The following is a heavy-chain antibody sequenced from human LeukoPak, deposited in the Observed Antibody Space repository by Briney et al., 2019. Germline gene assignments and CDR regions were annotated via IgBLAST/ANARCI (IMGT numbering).Heavy chain of an antibody. CDR1: GYIFTNYY. Sequence: GESLKISCKGSGYIFTNYYIGWVRQMPGKGLEWMGIIHPGDSHRRYSPSFQGQVTISADKSTSTATLQWSSLKASDTAMYYCARQYCSGGNCHGAFDIWGQGTMVTVSS. CDR3: ARQYCSGGNCHGAFDI. CDR2: IHPGDSHR. D-gene: IGHD2-15*01. J-gene: IGHJ3*02. V-gene: IGHV5-51*01.